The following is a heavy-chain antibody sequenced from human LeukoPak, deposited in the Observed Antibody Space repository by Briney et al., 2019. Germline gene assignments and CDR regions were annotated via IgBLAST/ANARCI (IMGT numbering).Heavy chain of an antibody. D-gene: IGHD2-15*01. CDR2: INPNSGDT. V-gene: IGHV1-2*02. Sequence: RASVKVSCKASGYTFTGYNLHWVRQAPGQGLEWMGWINPNSGDTNYAQKFQGRVTMARDTSIRTAYMELNRLTSDDTAVYYCARGYCSGGSCDAGGTLDYWGQGTLVTVSS. CDR3: ARGYCSGGSCDAGGTLDY. CDR1: GYTFTGYN. J-gene: IGHJ4*02.